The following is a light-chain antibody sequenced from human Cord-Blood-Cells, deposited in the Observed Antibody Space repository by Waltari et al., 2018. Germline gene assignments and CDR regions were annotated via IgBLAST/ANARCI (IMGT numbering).Light chain of an antibody. CDR2: AAS. CDR1: QRISSY. CDR3: QQSYSTPLT. Sequence: DIQMTQSPSSLSASVGDRVTITCRASQRISSYLNWYQQKPGKAPKLLIYAASSLQSGVSSRFSGSGSGTDFTLTISRLQPEDFATYDCQQSYSTPLTFGGGTKVEIK. J-gene: IGKJ4*01. V-gene: IGKV1-39*01.